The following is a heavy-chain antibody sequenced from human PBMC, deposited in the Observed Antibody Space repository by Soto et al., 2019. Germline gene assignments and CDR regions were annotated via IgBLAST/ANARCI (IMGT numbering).Heavy chain of an antibody. D-gene: IGHD1-26*01. CDR2: TSSSSSTI. CDR3: ARDRRAKPNAFDI. CDR1: GFTFSSYS. V-gene: IGHV3-48*01. J-gene: IGHJ3*02. Sequence: PGGSLRLSCAASGFTFSSYSMNWVRQAPGKGLEWVSYTSSSSSTIYYADSVKGRFTISRDNAKNSLYLQMNSLRAEDTAVYYCARDRRAKPNAFDIWAQGTMVTVSS.